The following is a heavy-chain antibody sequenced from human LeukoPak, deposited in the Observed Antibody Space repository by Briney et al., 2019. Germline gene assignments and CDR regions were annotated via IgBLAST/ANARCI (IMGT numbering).Heavy chain of an antibody. CDR2: ISGSGGST. Sequence: GGSLRLSCAASGFTFSSYAMSWVRQAPGKGLEWVSAISGSGGSTHYADSVKGRFTISRDNSKNTLYLQMNSLRAEDTAVYYCAKANGTSGWSPLDYWGQGTLVTVSS. CDR3: AKANGTSGWSPLDY. J-gene: IGHJ4*02. V-gene: IGHV3-23*01. CDR1: GFTFSSYA. D-gene: IGHD6-19*01.